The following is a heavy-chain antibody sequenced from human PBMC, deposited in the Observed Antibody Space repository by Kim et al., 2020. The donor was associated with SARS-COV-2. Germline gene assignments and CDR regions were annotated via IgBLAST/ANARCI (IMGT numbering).Heavy chain of an antibody. J-gene: IGHJ4*02. CDR1: GFTFSSYA. CDR3: AKDFYSNYAELLGY. V-gene: IGHV3-33*06. Sequence: GGSLRLSCAASGFTFSSYAMHWVRQAPGKGLEWVAVIWYDRSNKYYADSVKGRFTISRDNSKNTLYLQMNSLRAEDTAVYYCAKDFYSNYAELLGYWGQGTLVTVSS. D-gene: IGHD4-4*01. CDR2: IWYDRSNK.